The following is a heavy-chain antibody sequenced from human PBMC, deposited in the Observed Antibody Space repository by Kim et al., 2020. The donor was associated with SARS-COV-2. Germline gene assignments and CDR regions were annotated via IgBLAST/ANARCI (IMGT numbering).Heavy chain of an antibody. Sequence: SETLSLTCTVSGASISGDYWGCIRQPPGKGLEWIGYIYYTGSTNYNPSLKNRVTISVDTSKNQLSLRMRSVTAADTAVYYCARYSSGDHFDYWGQGTLVTVSS. CDR2: IYYTGST. CDR3: ARYSSGDHFDY. V-gene: IGHV4-59*01. CDR1: GASISGDY. J-gene: IGHJ4*02. D-gene: IGHD3-22*01.